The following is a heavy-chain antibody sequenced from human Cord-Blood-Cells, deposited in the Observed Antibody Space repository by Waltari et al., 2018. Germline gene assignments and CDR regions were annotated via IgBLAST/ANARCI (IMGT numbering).Heavy chain of an antibody. CDR2: IYYSGST. CDR3: ARDGLDDAFDI. CDR1: GGSISSYY. Sequence: QVQLQESGPGLVKPSETLSLTCTVSGGSISSYYWSWIRQPPGKGLEWIGYIYYSGSTNYNPSLKSRVTISVDTSKNQFSLKLSSVTAADTAVYYCARDGLDDAFDIWGQGTMVTVSS. J-gene: IGHJ3*02. V-gene: IGHV4-59*01. D-gene: IGHD6-19*01.